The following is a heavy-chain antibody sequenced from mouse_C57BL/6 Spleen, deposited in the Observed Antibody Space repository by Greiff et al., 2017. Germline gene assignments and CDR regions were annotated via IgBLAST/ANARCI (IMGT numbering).Heavy chain of an antibody. J-gene: IGHJ4*01. CDR1: GFNIKDDY. CDR2: IDPENGDT. V-gene: IGHV14-4*01. D-gene: IGHD3-3*01. Sequence: VQLQQSGAELVRPGASVKLSCTASGFNIKDDYMHWVKQRPEQGLEWIGWIDPENGDTEYASKFQGKATITADTSSNTAYLQLSSLTSEDTAVYYCTTGGTSYAMDCWGQGTSVTVSS. CDR3: TTGGTSYAMDC.